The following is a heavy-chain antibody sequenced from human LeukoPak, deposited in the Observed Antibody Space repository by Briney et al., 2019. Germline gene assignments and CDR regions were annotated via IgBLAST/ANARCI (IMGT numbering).Heavy chain of an antibody. Sequence: PGGSLRLSCAASGFTFSDYYMSWIRQAPGKGLEWVSYISSSGSTIYYADSVKGRFTISRDNAKSSLYLQMNSLRAEDTAVYYCARDLECGGDCYPDAFDIWGQGTMVTVSS. D-gene: IGHD2-21*01. CDR1: GFTFSDYY. J-gene: IGHJ3*02. V-gene: IGHV3-11*04. CDR3: ARDLECGGDCYPDAFDI. CDR2: ISSSGSTI.